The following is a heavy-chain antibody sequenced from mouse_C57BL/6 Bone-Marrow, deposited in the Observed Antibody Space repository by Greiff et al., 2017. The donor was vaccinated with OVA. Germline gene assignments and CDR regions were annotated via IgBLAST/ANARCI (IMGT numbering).Heavy chain of an antibody. D-gene: IGHD4-1*01. CDR2: ISSGSSTI. Sequence: EVMLVEPGGGLVKPGGSLKLSCAASGFTFSDYGMHWVRQAPEKGLEWVAYISSGSSTIYYEDKVKGRSTITGDNAKKTLFLQLTSLRSEDTAMDYCARLGPYFDYWGQGTTLTVSS. V-gene: IGHV5-17*01. CDR1: GFTFSDYG. CDR3: ARLGPYFDY. J-gene: IGHJ2*01.